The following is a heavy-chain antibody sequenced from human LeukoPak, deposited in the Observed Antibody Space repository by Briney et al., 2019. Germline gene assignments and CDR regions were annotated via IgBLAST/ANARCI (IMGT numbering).Heavy chain of an antibody. J-gene: IGHJ5*02. CDR2: IYPGDSDT. V-gene: IGHV5-51*01. CDR1: GYSFTSYW. Sequence: GESLKISCKGSGYSFTSYWFGWVRQMPGKGLEWMGIIYPGDSDTRYSPSFQGQVTISADKSISTAYLQWSSLKASDTAMYYCARASYDFWSGYRVPNNWFDPWGQGTLVTVSS. D-gene: IGHD3-3*01. CDR3: ARASYDFWSGYRVPNNWFDP.